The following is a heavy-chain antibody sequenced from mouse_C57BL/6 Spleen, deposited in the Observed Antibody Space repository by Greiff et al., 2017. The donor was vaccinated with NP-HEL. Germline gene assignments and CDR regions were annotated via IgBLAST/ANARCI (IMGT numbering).Heavy chain of an antibody. V-gene: IGHV5-9*01. CDR1: GFTFSSYT. CDR3: AIITTVVVHFDY. CDR2: ISGGGGNT. J-gene: IGHJ2*01. D-gene: IGHD1-1*01. Sequence: DVKLVESGGGLVKPGGSLKLSCAASGFTFSSYTMSWVRQTPEKRLEWVATISGGGGNTYYPDSVKGRFTISRDNAKNTLYLQMSSLRSEDTALYYCAIITTVVVHFDYWGQGTTLTVSS.